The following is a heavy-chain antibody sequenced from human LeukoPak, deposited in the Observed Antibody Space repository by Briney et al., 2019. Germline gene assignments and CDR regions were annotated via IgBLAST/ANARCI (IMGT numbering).Heavy chain of an antibody. Sequence: GGSLRLSCAASGFTFRDSYMSWIRQAPGKGLEWVSSISSSSSYIYYADSVKGRFTISRDNAKNSLYLQMNSLRAEDTAVYYCAGSEYSYGYVYAYWGQGTLVTVSS. CDR2: ISSSSSYI. CDR3: AGSEYSYGYVYAY. CDR1: GFTFRDSY. J-gene: IGHJ4*02. V-gene: IGHV3-11*06. D-gene: IGHD5-18*01.